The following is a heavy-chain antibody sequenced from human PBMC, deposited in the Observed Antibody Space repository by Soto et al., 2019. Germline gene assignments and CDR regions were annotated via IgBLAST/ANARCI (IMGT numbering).Heavy chain of an antibody. D-gene: IGHD6-25*01. J-gene: IGHJ5*02. CDR2: VNPNTGLT. Sequence: GASVKVSCKASGYTFTAFYMNWVRQAPGQGLEWMGWVNPNTGLTEYAQKFRDRVTMTRDTSINTAYMELSGLTSDDTAVYYCTTLRLDPWGQGTLVTVAS. CDR1: GYTFTAFY. CDR3: TTLRLDP. V-gene: IGHV1-2*02.